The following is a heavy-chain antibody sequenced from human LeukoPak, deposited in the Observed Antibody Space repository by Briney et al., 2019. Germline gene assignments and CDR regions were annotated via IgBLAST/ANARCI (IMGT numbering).Heavy chain of an antibody. D-gene: IGHD4-11*01. Sequence: SEILSLTCTVSSGSISGYYLSWIRQPAGKGLEWIGRIFSSGSTNYNPSLKRRLTMSVDTSRKQFSLKLRSVTAADTAVYYCARDDSPITTITTFAYWGQGTLVSVSS. J-gene: IGHJ4*02. CDR3: ARDDSPITTITTFAY. CDR2: IFSSGST. CDR1: SGSISGYY. V-gene: IGHV4-4*07.